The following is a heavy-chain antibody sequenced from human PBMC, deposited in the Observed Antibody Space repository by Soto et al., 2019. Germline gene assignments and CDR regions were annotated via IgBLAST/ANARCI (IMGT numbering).Heavy chain of an antibody. CDR2: ISASGTTI. Sequence: QVQLVESGGGLVKPGGSLRLSCAASGFTFSAYYMSWIRQAPGKGLEWVSYISASGTTIHYADSVKGRFTISRDNAKNSLYLQMNTLRADDTAVYYCARGGLAGMNYFDYWGQETLVTVSS. CDR1: GFTFSAYY. J-gene: IGHJ4*02. V-gene: IGHV3-11*01. D-gene: IGHD6-19*01. CDR3: ARGGLAGMNYFDY.